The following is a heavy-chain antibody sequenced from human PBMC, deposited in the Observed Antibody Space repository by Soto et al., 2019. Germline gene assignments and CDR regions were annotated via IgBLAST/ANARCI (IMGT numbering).Heavy chain of an antibody. Sequence: QVQLVQSGAAVKKPGSSVKVSCKASGGTFSSYTISWVRQAPGQGLEWMGRIIPILAIANYAQKFQGRDTITADKSTRTAYMELSSLRSDDTAVYYCATDTADIPGTSIWAQGTKVTVSS. J-gene: IGHJ3*02. CDR2: IIPILAIA. V-gene: IGHV1-69*08. CDR3: ATDTADIPGTSI. D-gene: IGHD2-15*01. CDR1: GGTFSSYT.